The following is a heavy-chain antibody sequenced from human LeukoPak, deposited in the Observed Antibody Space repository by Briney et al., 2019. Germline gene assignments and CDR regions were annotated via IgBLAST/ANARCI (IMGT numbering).Heavy chain of an antibody. J-gene: IGHJ4*02. CDR2: ISYDGSNQ. D-gene: IGHD3-10*01. Sequence: PGRSLRLSCAASGFSFHYYAIHWVRQAPGKGLEWVAVISYDGSNQYYADSVKGRFTISRDNSKKMLSLQMNSLRPEDSAVYYCARPIDNGAGSYYFEYWGQGTLVTVSS. V-gene: IGHV3-30*04. CDR1: GFSFHYYA. CDR3: ARPIDNGAGSYYFEY.